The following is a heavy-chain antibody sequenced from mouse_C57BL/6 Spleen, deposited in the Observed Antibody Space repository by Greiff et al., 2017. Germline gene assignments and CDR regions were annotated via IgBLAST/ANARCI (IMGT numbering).Heavy chain of an antibody. J-gene: IGHJ3*01. V-gene: IGHV1-42*01. Sequence: VQLQQSGPELVKPGASVKISCKASGYSFTGYYMNWVKQSPEKSLEWIGEINPSTGGTTYNQKFKAKATLTVDKSSSTAYMQLKSLTSEDSAVYYCARGDYDYDEAWFAYWGQGTLVTVSA. CDR3: ARGDYDYDEAWFAY. D-gene: IGHD2-4*01. CDR1: GYSFTGYY. CDR2: INPSTGGT.